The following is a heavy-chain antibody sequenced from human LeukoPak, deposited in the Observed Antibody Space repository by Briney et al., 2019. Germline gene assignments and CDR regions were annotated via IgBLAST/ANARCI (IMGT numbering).Heavy chain of an antibody. CDR1: GYSFTSYW. J-gene: IGHJ6*03. CDR3: ARQLRSYYYYMDV. CDR2: IYPGDSDT. Sequence: GGSLRLSCKGSGYSFTSYWIGWVRQVPGKGLEWMGIIYPGDSDTRYSPSFQGQVTISADKSISTAYLQWSSLKASDTAMYYCARQLRSYYYYMDVWGKGTTVTVSS. V-gene: IGHV5-51*01. D-gene: IGHD4-17*01.